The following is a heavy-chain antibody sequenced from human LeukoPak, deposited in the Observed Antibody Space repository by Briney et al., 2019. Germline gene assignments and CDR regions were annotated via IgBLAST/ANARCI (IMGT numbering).Heavy chain of an antibody. CDR1: GFTFSSYA. D-gene: IGHD5-12*01. Sequence: GGSLRLSCAASGFTFSSYAMHWGRNAQGQGLGRVAVISYDGSNKYYADSVKGRFTISRDNSKNTLYLQMNSLRAEDTAVYYCASHKGSGIVATITGRGWFDPWGQGTLVTVSS. J-gene: IGHJ5*02. CDR2: ISYDGSNK. V-gene: IGHV3-30*04. CDR3: ASHKGSGIVATITGRGWFDP.